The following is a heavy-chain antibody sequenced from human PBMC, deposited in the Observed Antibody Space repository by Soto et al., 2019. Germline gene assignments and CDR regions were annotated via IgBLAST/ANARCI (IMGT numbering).Heavy chain of an antibody. V-gene: IGHV4-34*01. D-gene: IGHD6-13*01. CDR3: ARGAAEAGKGYNWFDP. J-gene: IGHJ5*02. CDR2: INHSGST. CDR1: GGSFSGYY. Sequence: SETLSLTCAVYGGSFSGYYWSWIRQPPGKGLEWIGEINHSGSTNYNPSLKSRVTISVDTSKNQFSLKLSSVTAADTAVYYCARGAAEAGKGYNWFDPWGQGTLVTVSS.